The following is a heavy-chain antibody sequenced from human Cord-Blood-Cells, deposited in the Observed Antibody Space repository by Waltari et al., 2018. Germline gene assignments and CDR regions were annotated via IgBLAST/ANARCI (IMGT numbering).Heavy chain of an antibody. Sequence: QLQLQESGPGLVKPSETLSLTCTGPGGSLSSSRYYWGWIRQPPGKGLEGIGSIYYSGSTYYNPSLKSRVTISVDTSKNQFSLKLSSVTAADTAVYYCARFVPIAAAGDYWGQGTLVTVSS. J-gene: IGHJ4*02. CDR2: IYYSGST. CDR1: GGSLSSSRYY. D-gene: IGHD6-13*01. V-gene: IGHV4-39*01. CDR3: ARFVPIAAAGDY.